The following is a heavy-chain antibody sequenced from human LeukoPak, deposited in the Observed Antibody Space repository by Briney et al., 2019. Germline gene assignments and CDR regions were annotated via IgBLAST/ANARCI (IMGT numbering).Heavy chain of an antibody. CDR2: IYYSGST. Sequence: TSEPLSLPCTVSGGSISSSSYYWGWIRQPPGKGLEWFGSIYYSGSTYYNTSLKRRGTISVDTSKNQFALKLSSVTAADTAVYYCARHSYYDSSGYYPDAFDIWGQGTMVTVSS. CDR3: ARHSYYDSSGYYPDAFDI. V-gene: IGHV4-39*01. CDR1: GGSISSSSYY. D-gene: IGHD3-22*01. J-gene: IGHJ3*02.